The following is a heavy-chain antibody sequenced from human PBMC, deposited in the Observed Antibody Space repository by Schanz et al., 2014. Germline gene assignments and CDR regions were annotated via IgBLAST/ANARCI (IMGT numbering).Heavy chain of an antibody. V-gene: IGHV3-48*01. CDR3: ARGREVVAKIFDV. J-gene: IGHJ3*01. D-gene: IGHD3-22*01. Sequence: EVQLEESGGGLVQPGGSLRLSCAASGFTFSSYGMHWVRQAPGKGLEWVSDISDSGDSTHYADSVKGRFTISRDNSRNTLYLQMNSLRAEDTGVYYCARGREVVAKIFDVWGQGTMVTVSS. CDR1: GFTFSSYG. CDR2: ISDSGDST.